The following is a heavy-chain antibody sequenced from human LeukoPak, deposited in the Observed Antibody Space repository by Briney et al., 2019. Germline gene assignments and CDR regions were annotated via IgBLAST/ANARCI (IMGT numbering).Heavy chain of an antibody. Sequence: SCKASGGTFSSYAMHWVRQAPGKGLEWVAVISYDGSNKYYADSVKGRFTISGDNSKNTLYLQMNSLRAEDTAVYYCARDFSRVVTMIDYWGQGTLVTVSS. CDR3: ARDFSRVVTMIDY. J-gene: IGHJ4*02. D-gene: IGHD3-3*01. CDR2: ISYDGSNK. V-gene: IGHV3-30*04. CDR1: GGTFSSYA.